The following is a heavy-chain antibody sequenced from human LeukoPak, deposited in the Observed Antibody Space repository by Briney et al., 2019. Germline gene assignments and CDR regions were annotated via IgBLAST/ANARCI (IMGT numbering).Heavy chain of an antibody. CDR3: ARGRRDGYTGRAFDI. J-gene: IGHJ3*02. CDR2: IYYSGST. V-gene: IGHV4-59*08. CDR1: GGSISSYY. Sequence: SETLSLTCTVSGGSISSYYWSWIRQPPGKGLEWIGYIYYSGSTNYNPSLKSRVTISVDTSKNQFSLKLSSVTAADTAVYYCARGRRDGYTGRAFDIWGQGTMVTVSS. D-gene: IGHD5-24*01.